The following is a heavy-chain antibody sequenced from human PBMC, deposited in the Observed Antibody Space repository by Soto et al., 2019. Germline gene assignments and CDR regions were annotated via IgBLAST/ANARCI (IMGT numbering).Heavy chain of an antibody. CDR2: ISGGSDYI. Sequence: GGSLRLSCAASGVTFDSYSMNWIRQAPGKGLEWVSSISGGSDYIYYADSVRGRFTISRDNSQKSLYLQMNSLRDEDTAIYYCVRDGNKFGNWFDPWGQGTLVTVSS. D-gene: IGHD2-15*01. J-gene: IGHJ5*02. V-gene: IGHV3-21*01. CDR1: GVTFDSYS. CDR3: VRDGNKFGNWFDP.